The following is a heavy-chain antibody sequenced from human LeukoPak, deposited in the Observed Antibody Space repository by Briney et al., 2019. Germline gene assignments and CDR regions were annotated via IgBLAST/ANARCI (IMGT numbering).Heavy chain of an antibody. Sequence: PSETLFLTCTVSGGSISSYYWSWIRQPPGKGLEWIGYIYYSGSTNYNPSLKSRVTISVDTSKNQFSLKLSSVTAADTAVYYCARESFVSRGFDPWGQGTLVTVSS. D-gene: IGHD2-21*01. CDR1: GGSISSYY. CDR2: IYYSGST. J-gene: IGHJ5*02. CDR3: ARESFVSRGFDP. V-gene: IGHV4-59*01.